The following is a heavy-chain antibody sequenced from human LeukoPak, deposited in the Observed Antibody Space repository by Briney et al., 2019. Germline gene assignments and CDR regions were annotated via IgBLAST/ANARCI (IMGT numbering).Heavy chain of an antibody. CDR1: GDSVSSNSAA. Sequence: SQTLSLTCVISGDSVSSNSAAWNWIRQSPSRGLEWLGRTYYRSKWYSYYAETVKSRITIKPDTSKNQFTLQLNSLTPEDTAVCYCARGGSYPLDPWGQGTLVTVSS. CDR2: TYYRSKWYS. D-gene: IGHD1-26*01. V-gene: IGHV6-1*01. J-gene: IGHJ5*02. CDR3: ARGGSYPLDP.